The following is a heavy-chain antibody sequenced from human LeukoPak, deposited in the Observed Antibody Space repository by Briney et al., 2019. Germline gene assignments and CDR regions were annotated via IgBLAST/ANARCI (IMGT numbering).Heavy chain of an antibody. CDR2: IYPGDSDT. CDR3: AKQRSCIEVAGNAYDI. V-gene: IGHV5-51*01. Sequence: GESLKISCTGSGYIFTNYWIGWVRQMPGKGLEWMGIIYPGDSDTRYSPYFQGQGTISADKSIRTAYLQWSSLKASDTAMYYCAKQRSCIEVAGNAYDIWGQGTMVTVS. D-gene: IGHD6-19*01. J-gene: IGHJ3*02. CDR1: GYIFTNYW.